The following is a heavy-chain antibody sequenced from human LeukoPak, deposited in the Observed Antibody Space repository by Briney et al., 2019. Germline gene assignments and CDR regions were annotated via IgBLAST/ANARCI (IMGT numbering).Heavy chain of an antibody. J-gene: IGHJ4*02. V-gene: IGHV1-69*13. CDR3: ASVSAVAGIDYFDY. CDR1: GGTFSSYA. Sequence: ASVKVSCKASGGTFSSYAITWVRQAPGQGLEWMGGIIPVFGSPNYAQSFRDRVTITADESTSTAYMELSSLRSEDTAVYYCASVSAVAGIDYFDYWGQGTLVTVSS. CDR2: IIPVFGSP. D-gene: IGHD6-19*01.